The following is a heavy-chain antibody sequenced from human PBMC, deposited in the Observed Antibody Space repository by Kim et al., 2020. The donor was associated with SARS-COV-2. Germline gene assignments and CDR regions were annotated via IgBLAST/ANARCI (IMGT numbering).Heavy chain of an antibody. J-gene: IGHJ6*02. V-gene: IGHV1-69*13. CDR2: IIPIFGTA. CDR1: GGTFSSYA. D-gene: IGHD3-10*01. Sequence: SVKVSCKASGGTFSSYAISWVRQAPGQGLEWMGGIIPIFGTANYAQKFQGRVTITADESTSTAYMELSSLRSEDTAVYYCAGDYGSGSSSYYYYYGMDVWGQGTTVTVSS. CDR3: AGDYGSGSSSYYYYYGMDV.